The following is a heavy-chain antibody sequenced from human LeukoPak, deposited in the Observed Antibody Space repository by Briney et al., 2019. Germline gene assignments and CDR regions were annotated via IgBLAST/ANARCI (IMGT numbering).Heavy chain of an antibody. V-gene: IGHV4-39*07. CDR1: GGSISSSSYY. D-gene: IGHD3-22*01. CDR3: ARRNTMIVAFDY. Sequence: KPSETLSLTCTVSGGSISSSSYYWGWIRQPPGKGLEWIGSIYYSGSTYYNPSLKSRVTISVDTSKNRFSLKLSSVTAADTAVYYCARRNTMIVAFDYWGQGTLVAVSS. CDR2: IYYSGST. J-gene: IGHJ4*02.